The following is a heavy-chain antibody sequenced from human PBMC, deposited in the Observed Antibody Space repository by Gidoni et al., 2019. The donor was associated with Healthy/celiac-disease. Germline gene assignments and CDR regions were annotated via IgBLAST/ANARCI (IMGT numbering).Heavy chain of an antibody. V-gene: IGHV1-46*01. Sequence: QVQLVQSGAEVKKPGASVKVSCKASGYTFTSYYMHWVRQAPGQGLEWMGIINPSGGSTSYAQKFQGRVTMTRDTSTSTVYMELSSLRSEDTAVYYCACIAAAGTPGGTFDIWGQGTMVTVSS. CDR2: INPSGGST. D-gene: IGHD6-13*01. CDR1: GYTFTSYY. CDR3: ACIAAAGTPGGTFDI. J-gene: IGHJ3*02.